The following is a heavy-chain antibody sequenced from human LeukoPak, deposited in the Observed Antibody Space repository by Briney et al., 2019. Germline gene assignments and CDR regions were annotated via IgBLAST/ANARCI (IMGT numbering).Heavy chain of an antibody. V-gene: IGHV4-39*01. CDR3: ARQAALLLLMVIDY. Sequence: SETLSLTCTASGGSISSSSYYWGWIRQPPGKGLEWIGSIYYSGSTYYNPSLKSRVTISVDTSKNQFSLKLSSVTAADTAVYYCARQAALLLLMVIDYWGQGTLVTVSS. D-gene: IGHD2-8*01. CDR1: GGSISSSSYY. J-gene: IGHJ4*02. CDR2: IYYSGST.